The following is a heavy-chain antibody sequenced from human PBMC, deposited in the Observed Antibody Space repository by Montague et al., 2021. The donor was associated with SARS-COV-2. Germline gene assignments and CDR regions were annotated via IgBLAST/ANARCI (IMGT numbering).Heavy chain of an antibody. Sequence: SETLSLTCAVHGGSFSGYLWSWIRQPPGKGLEWIGQINHSGNTNYNPSLVSRVTISVDMSKSQFSLKLSSVTAADTAVYYCARGGSSSSGVYWGQGTLVTVSS. D-gene: IGHD6-6*01. CDR3: ARGGSSSSGVY. CDR2: INHSGNT. V-gene: IGHV4-34*01. CDR1: GGSFSGYL. J-gene: IGHJ4*02.